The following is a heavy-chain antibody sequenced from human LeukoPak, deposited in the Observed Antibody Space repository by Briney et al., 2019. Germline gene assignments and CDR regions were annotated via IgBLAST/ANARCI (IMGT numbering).Heavy chain of an antibody. J-gene: IGHJ4*02. D-gene: IGHD3-10*01. Sequence: GGSLRLSCAASGFTFSSYWMHWVRQAPGKGLEWVSLIYSDGSTTRYVDSVKGRFTISRDNAKNTLYLQMNSLRAEDTAVYYCASVADGSGSPFDYWGQGTLVTVSS. CDR2: IYSDGSTT. CDR3: ASVADGSGSPFDY. V-gene: IGHV3-74*01. CDR1: GFTFSSYW.